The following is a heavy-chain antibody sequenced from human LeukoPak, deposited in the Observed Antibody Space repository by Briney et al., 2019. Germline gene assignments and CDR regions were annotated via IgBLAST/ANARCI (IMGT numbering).Heavy chain of an antibody. CDR3: VRVSRIDYGANPEGDV. D-gene: IGHD4/OR15-4a*01. Sequence: SETLSLTCTISGGSITDYYWNWIRQSAGKGLEWIGRKSVSGHTNYRSSLESRVTMSVDTSKNQFSLRLTSVTAADTAVYYCVRVSRIDYGANPEGDVWGKGITVIVSS. CDR1: GGSITDYY. CDR2: KSVSGHT. V-gene: IGHV4-4*07. J-gene: IGHJ6*04.